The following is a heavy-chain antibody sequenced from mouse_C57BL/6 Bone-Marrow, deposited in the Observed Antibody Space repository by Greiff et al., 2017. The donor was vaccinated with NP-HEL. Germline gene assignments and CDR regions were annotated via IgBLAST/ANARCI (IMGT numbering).Heavy chain of an antibody. D-gene: IGHD2-1*01. V-gene: IGHV5-6*01. J-gene: IGHJ4*01. CDR1: GFTFSSYG. CDR3: ARHDLLGAMDY. CDR2: ISSGGSYT. Sequence: EVHLVESGGDLVKPGGSLKLSCAASGFTFSSYGMSWVRQTPDKRLEWVATISSGGSYTYYPDSVKGRFTISRDNAENTLYLQMSSLKSEDTAMYYCARHDLLGAMDYWGQGTSVTVSS.